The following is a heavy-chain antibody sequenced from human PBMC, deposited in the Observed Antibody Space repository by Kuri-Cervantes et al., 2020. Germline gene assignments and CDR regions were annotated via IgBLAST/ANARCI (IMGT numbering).Heavy chain of an antibody. V-gene: IGHV3-48*02. Sequence: LSLTCAASGFTFSSYWMHWVRQAPGKGLEWVSYISSSSTIYYADSVKGRFTISRDNAKNSLYLQMNSLRDEDTAVYYCARAAHWYSGSYSLLGYWGQGTLVTVSS. D-gene: IGHD1-26*01. CDR1: GFTFSSYW. CDR3: ARAAHWYSGSYSLLGY. J-gene: IGHJ4*02. CDR2: ISSSSTI.